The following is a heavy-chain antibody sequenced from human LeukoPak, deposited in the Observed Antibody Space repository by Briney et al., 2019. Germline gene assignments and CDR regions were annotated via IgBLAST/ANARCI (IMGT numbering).Heavy chain of an antibody. J-gene: IGHJ4*02. CDR2: INPNSGGT. CDR3: ARDLGYYYDSSGYYPTDY. CDR1: GYTFTGYY. V-gene: IGHV1-2*02. D-gene: IGHD3-22*01. Sequence: ASVKVSCKASGYTFTGYYMHWVRQAPGQGLEWMGWINPNSGGTNYAQKFQGRVTMTRDTSISTAYMELRSLRSDDTAVYYCARDLGYYYDSSGYYPTDYWGQGTLVTVSS.